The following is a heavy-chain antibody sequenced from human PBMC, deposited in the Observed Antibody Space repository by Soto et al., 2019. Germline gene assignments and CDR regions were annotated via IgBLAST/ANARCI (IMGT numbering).Heavy chain of an antibody. D-gene: IGHD6-13*01. J-gene: IGHJ6*02. CDR2: ISAYNGNT. V-gene: IGHV1-18*04. Sequence: QVQLVQSGAEVKKPGASVKVSCKASGYTFTSYGISWVRQAPGQGLEWMGWISAYNGNTNYAQKLQGRVTMTTDTTTSTAYMELRSLRSDATAVYYCARVGPVAAADRYGMDVWGQGTTVTVSS. CDR3: ARVGPVAAADRYGMDV. CDR1: GYTFTSYG.